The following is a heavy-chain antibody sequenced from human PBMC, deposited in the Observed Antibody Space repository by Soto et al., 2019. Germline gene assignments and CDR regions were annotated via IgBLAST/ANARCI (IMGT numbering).Heavy chain of an antibody. Sequence: SETLSLTYTVSGGSISSYYWSWIRQPPGKGLEWIGYINCSGSTNYNPSLKSRVTISVDTSKNQFSLKLSSVTAADTAVYYCASRITGYSSSWYSGSDDYWGQGTLVTVSS. D-gene: IGHD6-13*01. J-gene: IGHJ4*02. CDR2: INCSGST. CDR1: GGSISSYY. V-gene: IGHV4-59*12. CDR3: ASRITGYSSSWYSGSDDY.